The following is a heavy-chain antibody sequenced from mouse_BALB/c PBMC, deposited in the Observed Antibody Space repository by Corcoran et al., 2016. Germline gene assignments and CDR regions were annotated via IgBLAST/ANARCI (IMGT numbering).Heavy chain of an antibody. CDR1: GYTFTAYE. V-gene: IGHV1-15*01. CDR2: IHPGSGDT. CDR3: TSPPFDY. J-gene: IGHJ2*01. Sequence: HVQLQQSGAELVRHGASVTLSCQAMGYTFTAYEMHWRKQTPVHGLEWIGAIHPGSGDTAYNQKFKGKATLTADQSYSTAYMELSSLTSENSAVYYGTSPPFDYWGQGTTLTVSS.